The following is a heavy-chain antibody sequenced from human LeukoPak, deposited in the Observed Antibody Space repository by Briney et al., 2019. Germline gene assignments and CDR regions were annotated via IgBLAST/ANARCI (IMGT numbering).Heavy chain of an antibody. J-gene: IGHJ4*02. CDR1: GGSISSSSYY. V-gene: IGHV4-39*01. CDR2: IYYTGTT. Sequence: SETLSLTCTVSGGSISSSSYYWGWIRQPPGKGLEWIGTIYYTGTTYYNPSLKSRVTISVDTSKNQFSLKLSSVTAADTAVYYCARHGGGGWYWNSGSDYWGQGTLVTVSS. CDR3: ARHGGGGWYWNSGSDY. D-gene: IGHD6-19*01.